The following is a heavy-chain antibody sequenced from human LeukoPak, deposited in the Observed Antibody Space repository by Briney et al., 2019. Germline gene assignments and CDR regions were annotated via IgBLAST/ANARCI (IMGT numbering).Heavy chain of an antibody. CDR3: ARSSGYSYAPRPFDY. D-gene: IGHD5-18*01. V-gene: IGHV4-59*11. CDR1: GDTIRSHY. CDR2: ISHSGTT. Sequence: SEILSLTCTVSGDTIRSHYWTWIRQTPEKGLEWIGYISHSGTTNYNPSLKSRFTISVDTSKNQFYLKVKSVTAADTAVYYCARSSGYSYAPRPFDYWGQGTLVTVSS. J-gene: IGHJ4*02.